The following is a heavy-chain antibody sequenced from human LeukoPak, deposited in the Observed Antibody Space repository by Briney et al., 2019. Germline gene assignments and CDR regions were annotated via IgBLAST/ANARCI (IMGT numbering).Heavy chain of an antibody. V-gene: IGHV3-66*01. CDR3: ARVIAARHFDY. CDR1: GFTVSSNY. D-gene: IGHD6-6*01. CDR2: IYSDGST. J-gene: IGHJ4*02. Sequence: GGSLRLSCAAPGFTVSSNYMSWVRQAPGKGLEGVSFIYSDGSTFYADSVKGRFTISRDNSKNTMFLQMNSLRAEDTAVYYCARVIAARHFDYWGQGTLVTVSS.